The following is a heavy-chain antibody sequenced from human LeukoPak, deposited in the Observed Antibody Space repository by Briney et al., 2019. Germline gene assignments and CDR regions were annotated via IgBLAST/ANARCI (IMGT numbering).Heavy chain of an antibody. Sequence: PGGFLRLSCSASGFTFSKYWMHWVRQAPGKGLVWVSRISSDGSSTSYADSVKGRFTISRDNAKNTLYLQMHSLTAEDTAVFYCARGDSKPIDYWGQGTLVTVSS. CDR3: ARGDSKPIDY. D-gene: IGHD3-22*01. CDR1: GFTFSKYW. J-gene: IGHJ4*02. CDR2: ISSDGSST. V-gene: IGHV3-74*01.